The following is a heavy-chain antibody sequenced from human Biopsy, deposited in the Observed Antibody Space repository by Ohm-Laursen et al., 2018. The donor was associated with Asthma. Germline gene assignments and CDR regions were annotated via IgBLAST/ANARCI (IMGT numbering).Heavy chain of an antibody. J-gene: IGHJ6*02. CDR1: GDSFSNYA. Sequence: ASVKVSCKASGDSFSNYAISWVRQAPGQGLEWMGGLIPIFGTANYAQKFQGRVTITADESTSTAYMELSSLRSEDTAVYYCARGYSGSDRIVYYYSGLEVWGQGTTVTVSS. CDR2: LIPIFGTA. D-gene: IGHD5-12*01. V-gene: IGHV1-69*13. CDR3: ARGYSGSDRIVYYYSGLEV.